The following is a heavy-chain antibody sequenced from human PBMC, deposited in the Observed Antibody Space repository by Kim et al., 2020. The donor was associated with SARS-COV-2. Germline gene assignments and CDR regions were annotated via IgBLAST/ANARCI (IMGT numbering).Heavy chain of an antibody. V-gene: IGHV1-3*01. CDR3: ARDLFFHFDY. CDR2: NT. J-gene: IGHJ4*02. Sequence: NTKYSQKFQGRVTITRDTSASTAYMELSSLRSEDTAVYYCARDLFFHFDYWGQGTLVTVSS. D-gene: IGHD3-3*01.